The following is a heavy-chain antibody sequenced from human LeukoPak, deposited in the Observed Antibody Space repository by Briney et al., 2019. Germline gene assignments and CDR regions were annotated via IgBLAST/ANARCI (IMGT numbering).Heavy chain of an antibody. D-gene: IGHD5-12*01. V-gene: IGHV3-48*02. Sequence: PGGSLRLSCAASGLTFSSYSMNWLRQAPGKGLEWVSYISPSSSTVYYADSVKGRFTISRDNAKNSLYLEMNSLRDEDTAVYYCARDSATIGVYWYFDLWGRGNLVIVSS. CDR3: ARDSATIGVYWYFDL. CDR1: GLTFSSYS. CDR2: ISPSSSTV. J-gene: IGHJ2*01.